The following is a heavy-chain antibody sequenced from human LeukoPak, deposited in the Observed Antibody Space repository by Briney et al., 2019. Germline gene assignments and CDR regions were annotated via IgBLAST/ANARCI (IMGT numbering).Heavy chain of an antibody. V-gene: IGHV4-4*02. CDR1: GRSLSSSNW. CDR2: IYYSGGP. CDR3: ARVAVKLRTALFDY. D-gene: IGHD1-26*01. Sequence: PSGTLSLTCALSGRSLSSSNWWSWVRQPPGKGLEWIWEIYYSGGPNYNPSLKSRLNISVDQSKNQFSLKLRSVTAADTAMYYCARVAVKLRTALFDYCGQGNLGT. J-gene: IGHJ4*02.